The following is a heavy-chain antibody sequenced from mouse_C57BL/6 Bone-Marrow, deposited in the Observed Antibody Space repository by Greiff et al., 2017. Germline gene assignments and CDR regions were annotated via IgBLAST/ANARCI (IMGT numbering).Heavy chain of an antibody. CDR1: GYTFTSYW. V-gene: IGHV1-59*01. Sequence: VQLQQPGAELVRPGTSVKLSCKASGYTFTSYWMHWVKQRPGQGLEWIGVIDPSDSYTNYNQKFKGKATLTVDTSSSTAYMQLSSLTSEDSAVYYCARSRDYDPAWFAYWGQGTLVTVSA. CDR2: IDPSDSYT. D-gene: IGHD2-4*01. CDR3: ARSRDYDPAWFAY. J-gene: IGHJ3*01.